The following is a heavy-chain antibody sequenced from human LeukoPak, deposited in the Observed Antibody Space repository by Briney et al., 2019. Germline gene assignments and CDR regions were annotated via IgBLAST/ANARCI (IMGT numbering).Heavy chain of an antibody. CDR2: IIPIFGTA. CDR1: GGTFSSYA. J-gene: IGHJ3*02. D-gene: IGHD1-26*01. V-gene: IGHV1-69*13. CDR3: ATGGYRYSGSYYFCDASDI. Sequence: SVKVSCKASGGTFSSYAISWVRQAPGQGLKWMGGIIPIFGTANYAQKFQGRVTITADESTSTAYMELSSLRSEDTAVYYCATGGYRYSGSYYFCDASDIWGQGTMVTVSS.